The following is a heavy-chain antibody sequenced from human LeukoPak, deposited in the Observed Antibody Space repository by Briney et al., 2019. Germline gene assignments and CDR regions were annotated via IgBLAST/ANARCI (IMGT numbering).Heavy chain of an antibody. CDR3: ARGDKQLVFNRNKGGFDP. D-gene: IGHD6-13*01. V-gene: IGHV3-20*04. CDR1: GFTFDDYG. J-gene: IGHJ5*02. CDR2: INWIGGST. Sequence: GGSLRLSCAASGFTFDDYGMSWVRQVPGKGLEWVSGINWIGGSTGYADSVKGRFTISRDNSKNTLFLQMNTLRAEDTAVFYCARGDKQLVFNRNKGGFDPWGQGTLVTVSS.